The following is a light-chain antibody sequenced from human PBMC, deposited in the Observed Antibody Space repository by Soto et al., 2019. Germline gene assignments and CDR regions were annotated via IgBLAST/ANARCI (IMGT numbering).Light chain of an antibody. CDR2: DVT. CDR3: SSYTTRSTLV. CDR1: SSDVGAYDF. J-gene: IGLJ6*01. Sequence: QSALTQPASVSGSPGQSITISCTGTSSDVGAYDFVSWYQHYPGKAPKLVTFDVTHRPPGISDRFSGSKSANMASLTISGLQAEDEAFYYCSSYTTRSTLVFGGGTKVTVL. V-gene: IGLV2-14*01.